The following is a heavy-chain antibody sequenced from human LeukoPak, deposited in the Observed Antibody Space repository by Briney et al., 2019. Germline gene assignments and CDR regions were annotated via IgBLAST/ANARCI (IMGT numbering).Heavy chain of an antibody. J-gene: IGHJ4*02. CDR2: ITGSGGNT. Sequence: PGGSLRLSCAASGFTFSSYAMSWVRQAPGEGLEWVSAITGSGGNTYYADSVKGRFTISRDNAKNSLYLQMNSLRAEDTAVYYCAREIRTLAYYFDYWGQGTLVTVPS. CDR1: GFTFSSYA. V-gene: IGHV3-23*01. CDR3: AREIRTLAYYFDY. D-gene: IGHD4-17*01.